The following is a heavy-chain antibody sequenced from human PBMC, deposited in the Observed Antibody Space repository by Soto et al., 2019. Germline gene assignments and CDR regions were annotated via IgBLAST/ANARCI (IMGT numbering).Heavy chain of an antibody. J-gene: IGHJ4*02. D-gene: IGHD3-22*01. CDR2: IYYSGST. V-gene: IGHV4-59*08. Sequence: SETLSLTCTVSGGSISSYYWSWIRQPPGKGLEWIGYIYYSGSTNYNPSLKSRVTISVDTSKIQFSLKLSSVTAADTAVYYCARHAYYYDSSGYYYFDYWGQGTLVTVSS. CDR3: ARHAYYYDSSGYYYFDY. CDR1: GGSISSYY.